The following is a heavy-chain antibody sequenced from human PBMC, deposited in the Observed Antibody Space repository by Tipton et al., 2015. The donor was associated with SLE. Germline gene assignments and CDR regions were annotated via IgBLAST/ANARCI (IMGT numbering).Heavy chain of an antibody. CDR3: ARVFRHGYNYPSTRFDY. J-gene: IGHJ4*02. Sequence: TLSLTCTVSGYPITSGHYWGWIRQPPGKGLEWIGRIYHSDSIYYNPSLASRVTMSVDTPKNQFSLKMTSVSAADTAMYYCARVFRHGYNYPSTRFDYWGQGTLVTVSS. CDR1: GYPITSGHY. CDR2: IYHSDSI. V-gene: IGHV4-38-2*02. D-gene: IGHD5-24*01.